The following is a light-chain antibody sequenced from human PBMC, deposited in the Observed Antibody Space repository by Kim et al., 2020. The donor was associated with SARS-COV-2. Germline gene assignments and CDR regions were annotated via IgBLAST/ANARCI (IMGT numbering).Light chain of an antibody. CDR3: QQYNGRPVT. J-gene: IGKJ1*01. V-gene: IGKV3-15*01. Sequence: EIVLTQSPATLSVSPGERATLSCRASQSVSTSLAWYQQKPGQPPRLLIHGASARATGVPARFTGSGSGTEFTLTIRSVQSEDFAVYYCQQYNGRPVTFGQGTKVDIK. CDR1: QSVSTS. CDR2: GAS.